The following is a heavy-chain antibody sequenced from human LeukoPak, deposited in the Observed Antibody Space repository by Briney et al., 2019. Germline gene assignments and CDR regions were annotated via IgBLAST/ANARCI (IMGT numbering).Heavy chain of an antibody. J-gene: IGHJ4*02. CDR1: GFTFSSYW. Sequence: QPGGSLRLSCAASGFTFSSYWMHWVRQAPGKGLVWVSRINSDRSSTSYADSVKGRFTISRDNAKNTLYLQMNSLRAEDTAVYYCARGPNGPYYYGSGSYYIFYDYWGQGTMVTVSS. CDR2: INSDRSST. CDR3: ARGPNGPYYYGSGSYYIFYDY. V-gene: IGHV3-74*01. D-gene: IGHD3-10*01.